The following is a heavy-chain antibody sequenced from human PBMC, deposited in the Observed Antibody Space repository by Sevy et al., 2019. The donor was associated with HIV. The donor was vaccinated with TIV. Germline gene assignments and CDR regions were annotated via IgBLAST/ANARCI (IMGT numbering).Heavy chain of an antibody. CDR3: ASFAVGSGSYRGYFDY. V-gene: IGHV4-59*13. Sequence: SETLSLTCTVSGGSISSYYWSWIRKPPGKGLEWIGYIYYSGSTNYNPSLKSRVTISVDTSKNQFSLKLSSVTAADTAVYYCASFAVGSGSYRGYFDYWGQGTLVTVSS. J-gene: IGHJ4*02. CDR2: IYYSGST. D-gene: IGHD3-10*01. CDR1: GGSISSYY.